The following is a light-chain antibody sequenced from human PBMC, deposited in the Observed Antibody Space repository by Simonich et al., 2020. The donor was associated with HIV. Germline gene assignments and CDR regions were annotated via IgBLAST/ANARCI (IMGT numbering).Light chain of an antibody. CDR2: LGS. CDR1: QSLLHSNGHNS. CDR3: QQYSRTPYT. V-gene: IGKV2-28*01. J-gene: IGKJ2*01. Sequence: DIVMTQSPLSLLVTPGEPASISCRSSQSLLHSNGHNSLDWYLQKPGQSPQLLIYLGSNRASGVPDRFSGSGSGTDFTLTISSLQPEDFATYCCQQYSRTPYTFGQGTKLEIK.